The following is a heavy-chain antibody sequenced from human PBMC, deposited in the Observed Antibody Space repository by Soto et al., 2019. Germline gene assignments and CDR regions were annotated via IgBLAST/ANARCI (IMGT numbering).Heavy chain of an antibody. J-gene: IGHJ4*01. D-gene: IGHD6-19*01. Sequence: SETLSLTCNVSGASISSGAYYWTWICQRPGKGLEWIGFIYYSGTTYYNPSLKSRVTISGDTSKNQFSLKLTSVTAADTAVYYRARHSGRYRNYFDYWGQGTLVTVSS. CDR2: IYYSGTT. CDR3: ARHSGRYRNYFDY. CDR1: GASISSGAYY. V-gene: IGHV4-31*03.